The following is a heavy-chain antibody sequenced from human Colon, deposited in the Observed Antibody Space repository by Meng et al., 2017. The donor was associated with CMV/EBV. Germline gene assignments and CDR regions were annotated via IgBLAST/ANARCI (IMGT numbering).Heavy chain of an antibody. CDR1: GFTFDDYG. J-gene: IGHJ3*02. D-gene: IGHD1-26*01. CDR3: ARDIGDFTPSTAFDI. CDR2: INSDGIST. Sequence: GESLKISCAASGFTFDDYGMSWVRQVPGKGLEWVSRINSDGISTSYADSVKGRFAISRDNAKNTLYLQMNSLRAEDTAVYYCARDIGDFTPSTAFDIWGQGTMVTVSS. V-gene: IGHV3-74*01.